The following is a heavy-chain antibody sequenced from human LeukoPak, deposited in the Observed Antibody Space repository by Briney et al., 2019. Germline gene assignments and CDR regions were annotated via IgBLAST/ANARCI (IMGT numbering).Heavy chain of an antibody. CDR1: GFTFSDYY. V-gene: IGHV3-11*01. J-gene: IGHJ6*02. CDR3: ARGHSSGWSDYYYYYGMDV. D-gene: IGHD6-19*01. CDR2: ISSSGSTI. Sequence: PGGSLRLSCAASGFTFSDYYMSWIRQAPGKGLEWVSYISSSGSTIYYADSVKGRFTISRDNAKNSLYLQMNSLRAEDTAVYYCARGHSSGWSDYYYYYGMDVWGQGTTVTVSS.